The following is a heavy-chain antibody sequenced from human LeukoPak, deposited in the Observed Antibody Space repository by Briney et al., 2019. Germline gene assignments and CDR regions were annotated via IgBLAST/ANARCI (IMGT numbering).Heavy chain of an antibody. CDR1: GFTFDDYG. V-gene: IGHV3-20*04. CDR3: ASTIFGGFDP. Sequence: PGGSLRLSCAASGFTFDDYGMNWVRQAPGKGLEWVSGINWNGGSTGYADSVKGRFTISRDNAKNSLYLQMNSLRAEDTALYCCASTIFGGFDPWGQGTLVTVSS. CDR2: INWNGGST. D-gene: IGHD3-3*01. J-gene: IGHJ5*02.